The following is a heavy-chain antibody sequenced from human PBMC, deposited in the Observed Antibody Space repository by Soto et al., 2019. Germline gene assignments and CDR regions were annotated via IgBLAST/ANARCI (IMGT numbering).Heavy chain of an antibody. V-gene: IGHV2-26*01. J-gene: IGHJ4*02. D-gene: IGHD2-21*02. Sequence: QVTLKESGPVLVKPTETLTLTCTVSGFSLSNARMGVSWIRQPPGKALEWLPHIFSNDEKSYSTSLKSRLTIFKDTSKSQVVLTMTNMDPVDTATYYCARIGWAYCGGDCYPYYFDFWGQGTLVTVSS. CDR3: ARIGWAYCGGDCYPYYFDF. CDR1: GFSLSNARMG. CDR2: IFSNDEK.